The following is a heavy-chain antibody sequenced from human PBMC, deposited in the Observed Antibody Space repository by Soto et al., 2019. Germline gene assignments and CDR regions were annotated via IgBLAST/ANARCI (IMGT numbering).Heavy chain of an antibody. CDR3: ARKSRSWGMDV. CDR2: ISADNGNT. CDR1: GYTFTSYD. Sequence: GASVKVSCKASGYTFTSYDLSWVRQAPGQGLEWMGWISADNGNTNYAQKLQGRVTMTTDTSTSTAYMEPRSLRSDDTAVYYCARKSRSWGMDVWGQGTTVTVSS. V-gene: IGHV1-18*01. J-gene: IGHJ6*02.